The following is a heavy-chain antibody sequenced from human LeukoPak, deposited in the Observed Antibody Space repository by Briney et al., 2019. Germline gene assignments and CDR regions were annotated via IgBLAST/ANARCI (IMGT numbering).Heavy chain of an antibody. CDR3: ARDQGDNSYGYYAIRYAFDV. V-gene: IGHV1-69*04. J-gene: IGHJ3*01. Sequence: SVKVSCKASGGTFNNYAISWVRQAPGQGLEWMGRIVPILGIANYAQEFQGRLIITADKATSSAYMELSSLRSEDTAVYYCARDQGDNSYGYYAIRYAFDVWGQGTMVTVSS. CDR2: IVPILGIA. D-gene: IGHD5-18*01. CDR1: GGTFNNYA.